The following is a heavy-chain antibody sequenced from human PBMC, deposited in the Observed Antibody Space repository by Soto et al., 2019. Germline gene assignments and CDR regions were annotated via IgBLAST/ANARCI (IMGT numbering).Heavy chain of an antibody. CDR2: TKNKTDGGTT. CDR3: ARGKPYYDILTGYYSNAFDI. V-gene: IGHV3-15*07. J-gene: IGHJ3*02. CDR1: GFTFSNAW. D-gene: IGHD3-9*01. Sequence: GGSLRLSCAASGFTFSNAWMNWVRQAPGKGLEWVGRTKNKTDGGTTDYAAPVKGRFTISRDDSKNSLYLQMNSLKTEDTAVYYCARGKPYYDILTGYYSNAFDIWGQGTMVTVSS.